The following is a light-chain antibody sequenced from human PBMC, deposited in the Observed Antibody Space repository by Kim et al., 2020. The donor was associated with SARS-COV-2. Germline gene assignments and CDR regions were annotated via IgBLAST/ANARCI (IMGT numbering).Light chain of an antibody. J-gene: IGLJ1*01. CDR3: QSFDTGLTGYV. CDR1: SSNLGADYD. Sequence: QTVPSSCTGTSSNLGADYDVHWYQQLPGKAPSRLIYRNNDRPSDIPARFSGTKSGTSASLTISGLQADDEADYYCQSFDTGLTGYVFGPGTKVTVL. V-gene: IGLV1-40*01. CDR2: RNN.